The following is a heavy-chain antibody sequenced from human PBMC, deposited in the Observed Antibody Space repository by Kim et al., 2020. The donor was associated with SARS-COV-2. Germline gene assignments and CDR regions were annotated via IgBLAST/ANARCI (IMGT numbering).Heavy chain of an antibody. D-gene: IGHD2-15*01. Sequence: YIYYADSVKGRFTISRDNAKNSLYLQMNSLRAEDTAVYYCARGRLRIDYWGQGTLVTVSS. J-gene: IGHJ4*02. CDR3: ARGRLRIDY. CDR2: YI. V-gene: IGHV3-21*01.